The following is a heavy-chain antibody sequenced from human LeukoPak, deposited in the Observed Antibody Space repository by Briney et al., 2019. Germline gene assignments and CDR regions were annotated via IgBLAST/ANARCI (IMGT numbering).Heavy chain of an antibody. Sequence: EASVKVSCKAYGYTFTGYYMHWVRQAPGQGLEWMGWISGYNGNTNYAQKFQGRVTMTTDTSTSTAYMELGSLRSDDTAVYYCARRGGKNYGDYVLYYYYMDVWGKGTTVTVSS. CDR2: ISGYNGNT. J-gene: IGHJ6*03. D-gene: IGHD4-17*01. CDR3: ARRGGKNYGDYVLYYYYMDV. V-gene: IGHV1-18*04. CDR1: GYTFTGYY.